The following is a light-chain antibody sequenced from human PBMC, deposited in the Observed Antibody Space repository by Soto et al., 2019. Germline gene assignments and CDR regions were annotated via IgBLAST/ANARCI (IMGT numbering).Light chain of an antibody. Sequence: QSVLTQPASVSGSPGQSITISCTGTSSDVGGYNYVSWYQQHPGKVPKLMIYEVSNRPSGVSNRFSGSKSGNTASLTISGLQAEDEADYYCSSYTNSSTYVFGTGTKGTVL. CDR2: EVS. CDR3: SSYTNSSTYV. J-gene: IGLJ1*01. CDR1: SSDVGGYNY. V-gene: IGLV2-14*01.